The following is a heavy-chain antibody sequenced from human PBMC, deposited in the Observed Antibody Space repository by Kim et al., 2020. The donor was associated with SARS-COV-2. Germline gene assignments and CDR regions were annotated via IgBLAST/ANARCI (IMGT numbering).Heavy chain of an antibody. CDR1: GFTFSTYA. J-gene: IGHJ4*02. CDR2: IRIRDDNT. Sequence: GGSLRLSCVASGFTFSTYAMSWVRQAPGKGLEWVSSIRIRDDNTFYADSVKGRFTISRDNSKNTVYLQMNSLRVEDTAIYYCAKAGVGDYVDPDYWGQGTLVTVSS. D-gene: IGHD4-17*01. V-gene: IGHV3-23*01. CDR3: AKAGVGDYVDPDY.